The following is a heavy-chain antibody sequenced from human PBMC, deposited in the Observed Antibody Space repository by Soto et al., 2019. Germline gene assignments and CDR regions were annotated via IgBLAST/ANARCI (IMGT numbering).Heavy chain of an antibody. Sequence: GGSLRLSCAASGFTFSSYGMHWVRQAPGKGLEWVAVISYDGSNKYYADSVKGRFTISRDNSKNTLYLQMNSLRAEDTAVYYCAKTAVAVRYYYYGMDVWGQGTTVTVSS. CDR1: GFTFSSYG. J-gene: IGHJ6*02. D-gene: IGHD6-19*01. CDR2: ISYDGSNK. CDR3: AKTAVAVRYYYYGMDV. V-gene: IGHV3-30*18.